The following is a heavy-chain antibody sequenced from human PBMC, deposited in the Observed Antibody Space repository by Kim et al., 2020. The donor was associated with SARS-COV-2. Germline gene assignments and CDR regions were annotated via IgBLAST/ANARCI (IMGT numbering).Heavy chain of an antibody. CDR2: ISDNGVGT. J-gene: IGHJ4*01. CDR3: AKDQGIAVVFDSLDF. V-gene: IGHV3-23*01. D-gene: IGHD3-9*01. Sequence: GGSLRLSCAASGFTFSSYAMSWVRQAPGKGLEWVSGISDNGVGTYYADSVKGRFIIPRDNSMDTLYLQMDDLSAEDTAVYYCAKDQGIAVVFDSLDFWGQEAWSPSP. CDR1: GFTFSSYA.